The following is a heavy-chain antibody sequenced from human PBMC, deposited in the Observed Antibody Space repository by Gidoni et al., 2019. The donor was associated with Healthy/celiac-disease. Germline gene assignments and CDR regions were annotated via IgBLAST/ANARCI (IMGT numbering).Heavy chain of an antibody. CDR1: GGSFSGYY. CDR3: ARGIQYSSGEDPLFDY. V-gene: IGHV4-34*01. D-gene: IGHD6-19*01. CDR2: INHSGST. J-gene: IGHJ4*02. Sequence: QVQLQQWGAGLLKPSETLSLPCAVYGGSFSGYYWSWIRQPPGKGLEWIGEINHSGSTNYNPSLKSRVTISVDTSKNQFSLKLSSVTAADTAVYYCARGIQYSSGEDPLFDYWGQGTLVTVSS.